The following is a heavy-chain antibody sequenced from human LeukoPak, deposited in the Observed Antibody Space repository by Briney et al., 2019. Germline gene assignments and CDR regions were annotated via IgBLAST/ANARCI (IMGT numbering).Heavy chain of an antibody. CDR1: GGSISSSSYY. V-gene: IGHV4-39*01. J-gene: IGHJ5*02. Sequence: SETLFLTCTVSGGSISSSSYYWGWIRQPPGKGLEWIGSIYYSGSTYYNPSLKSRVTISVDTSKSQFSLKLSSVTAADTAVYYCARHGCSSTSCYFVSFSWFDPWGQGTLVTVSS. CDR2: IYYSGST. CDR3: ARHGCSSTSCYFVSFSWFDP. D-gene: IGHD2-2*01.